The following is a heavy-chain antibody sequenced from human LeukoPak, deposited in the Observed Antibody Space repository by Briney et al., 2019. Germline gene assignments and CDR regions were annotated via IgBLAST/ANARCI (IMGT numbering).Heavy chain of an antibody. J-gene: IGHJ4*01. Sequence: SETLSLTCTVSGGSISSYYWSWIRQPAGKGLEWIGRIYTSGSTNYNPSLKSRVTTSVDTSKNQFSLKLSSVTAADTAVYYCARHASTTGTTFYPNFDYWGHGTLVTVSS. CDR3: ARHASTTGTTFYPNFDY. D-gene: IGHD1-1*01. V-gene: IGHV4-4*07. CDR2: IYTSGST. CDR1: GGSISSYY.